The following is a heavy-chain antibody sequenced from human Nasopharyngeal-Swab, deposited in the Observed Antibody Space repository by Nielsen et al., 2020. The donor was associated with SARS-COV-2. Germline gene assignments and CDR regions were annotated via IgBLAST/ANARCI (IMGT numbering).Heavy chain of an antibody. V-gene: IGHV1-58*01. D-gene: IGHD5-12*01. CDR1: GLTFSSSA. Sequence: SVKVSCKPSGLTFSSSAVQWVRQARGQRLEWRGWMVVGSGDTKYAQKFQERVTISRDMSTSSVYMELSSLRFDDTAVYYCATEGDSGYDSPFTSWGQGTLVTVSS. J-gene: IGHJ5*02. CDR2: MVVGSGDT. CDR3: ATEGDSGYDSPFTS.